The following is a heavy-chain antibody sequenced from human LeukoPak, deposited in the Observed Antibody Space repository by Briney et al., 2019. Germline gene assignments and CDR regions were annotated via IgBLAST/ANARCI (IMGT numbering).Heavy chain of an antibody. CDR3: ASQPTTVTGYRY. J-gene: IGHJ4*02. V-gene: IGHV4-30-4*08. D-gene: IGHD4-11*01. CDR1: GGSISSGDYY. Sequence: PSETLSLTCTVSGGSISSGDYYWSWIRQPPGKGLEWIGYIYYSGSTYYNPSLKSRVTISVDTSKNQFSLKLSSVTAADTAVYYCASQPTTVTGYRYWGQGTLVTVSS. CDR2: IYYSGST.